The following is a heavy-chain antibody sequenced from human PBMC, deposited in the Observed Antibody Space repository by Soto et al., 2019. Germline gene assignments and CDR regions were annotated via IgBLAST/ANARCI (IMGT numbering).Heavy chain of an antibody. Sequence: EASVKVSCKAFGYTFNSYGINWVRQAPGQGLEWMGWISVYNGNTNYAQKLQGRVTMTTDTSTSTAYMELNSLRAEDTAVYYCARVRGYDFWSGFDPWGQGTLVTVSS. J-gene: IGHJ5*02. V-gene: IGHV1-18*01. CDR2: ISVYNGNT. D-gene: IGHD3-3*01. CDR3: ARVRGYDFWSGFDP. CDR1: GYTFNSYG.